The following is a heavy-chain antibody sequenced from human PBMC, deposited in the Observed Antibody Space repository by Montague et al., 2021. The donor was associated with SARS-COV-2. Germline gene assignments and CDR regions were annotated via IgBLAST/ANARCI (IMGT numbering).Heavy chain of an antibody. CDR1: GYSISSGYY. CDR2: IYHSGTT. J-gene: IGHJ3*02. CDR3: ARDRTFRDGYLDAFEI. D-gene: IGHD5-24*01. V-gene: IGHV4-38-2*02. Sequence: SETLSLTCTVSGYSISSGYYWGWIRKFPGKGLEWIGSIYHSGTTYYNPSLKSRVTISVDTSKNQFSLKMYFVTAADTAQFYCARDRTFRDGYLDAFEIWGQGTMVTVPS.